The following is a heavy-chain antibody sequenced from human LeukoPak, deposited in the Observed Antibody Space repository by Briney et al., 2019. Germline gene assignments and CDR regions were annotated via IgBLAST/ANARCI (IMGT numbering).Heavy chain of an antibody. D-gene: IGHD2/OR15-2a*01. Sequence: SETLSLTCSVSGVSISNYYWSWIRQSPKKGLEWIAYISHSGTTSYNPSLKSRVTMSIDTSENQFSLKLSSVTAADTAVYYCARDAGNRGYNAFDIWGQGTMVTVSS. CDR3: ARDAGNRGYNAFDI. J-gene: IGHJ3*02. CDR2: ISHSGTT. CDR1: GVSISNYY. V-gene: IGHV4-59*01.